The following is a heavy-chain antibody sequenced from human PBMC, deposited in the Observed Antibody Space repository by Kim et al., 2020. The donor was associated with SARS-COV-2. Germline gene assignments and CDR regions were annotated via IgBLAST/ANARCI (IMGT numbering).Heavy chain of an antibody. Sequence: GGSLRLSCTTSGFTFTGHAMSWVRQAPGKGLEWVSSIDGSDGTTYYVDSVKGRFSISRDDSKNTLYLQMSALRADDTAAYYCLKGGWGWTWATWGRGTLV. J-gene: IGHJ5*02. CDR3: LKGGWGWTWAT. D-gene: IGHD1-26*01. V-gene: IGHV3-23*01. CDR2: IDGSDGTT. CDR1: GFTFTGHA.